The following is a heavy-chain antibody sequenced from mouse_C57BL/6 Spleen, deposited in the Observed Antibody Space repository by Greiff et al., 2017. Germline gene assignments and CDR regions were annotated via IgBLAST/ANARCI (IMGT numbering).Heavy chain of an antibody. CDR1: GFSLTSYG. V-gene: IGHV2-4*01. CDR3: AKRGNSPMDY. Sequence: VQLQQSGPGLVQPSQSLSITCTVSGFSLTSYGVHWVRQPPGKGLEWLGVIWSGGSTDYNAAFISRLSISKDNSKSQVFFKMNSLQADDTAIYYCAKRGNSPMDYWGQGTSVTVSS. CDR2: IWSGGST. D-gene: IGHD2-1*01. J-gene: IGHJ4*01.